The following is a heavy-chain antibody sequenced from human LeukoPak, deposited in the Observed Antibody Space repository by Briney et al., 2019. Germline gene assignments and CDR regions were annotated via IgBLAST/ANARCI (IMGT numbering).Heavy chain of an antibody. Sequence: ASVTVSCKASGYTFPDYYMHWVRQAPGQGLEWMGWINPNSGGTNYARKFQGRVTMTRDTSISTAYMELSRLRSDDTAVYYCARASYYYDSSGYPGYYFDYWGQGALVTVSS. CDR1: GYTFPDYY. J-gene: IGHJ4*02. V-gene: IGHV1-2*02. CDR2: INPNSGGT. CDR3: ARASYYYDSSGYPGYYFDY. D-gene: IGHD3-22*01.